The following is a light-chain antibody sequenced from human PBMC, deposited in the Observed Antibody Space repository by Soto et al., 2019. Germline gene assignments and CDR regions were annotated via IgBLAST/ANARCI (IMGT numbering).Light chain of an antibody. J-gene: IGKJ1*01. CDR1: QSLTYTDGNTY. CDR3: MQGTHWPWT. CDR2: KVS. Sequence: DAVMTQSPLSLAVTLGQPASISCRSSQSLTYTDGNTYLIWFQQRPGQSPRRLIYKVSNRDSGVPDSFTGSGSGTDFTLIISRVEAEDFGVHYCMQGTHWPWTIGQGTKVEI. V-gene: IGKV2-30*01.